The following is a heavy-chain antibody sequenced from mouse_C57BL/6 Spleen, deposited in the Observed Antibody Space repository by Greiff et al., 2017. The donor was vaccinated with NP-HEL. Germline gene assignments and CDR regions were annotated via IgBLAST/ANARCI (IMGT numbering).Heavy chain of an antibody. CDR3: ARSWDRAY. D-gene: IGHD3-3*01. Sequence: QVQLQQSGAELVRPGASVKLSCKASGYTFTDYYINWVKQRPGQGLEWIARIYPGSGNTYYNEKFKGKATLTAEKSSSTAYMQLSSLTSEDSAVYFCARSWDRAYWGQGTLVTVSA. CDR2: IYPGSGNT. V-gene: IGHV1-76*01. CDR1: GYTFTDYY. J-gene: IGHJ3*01.